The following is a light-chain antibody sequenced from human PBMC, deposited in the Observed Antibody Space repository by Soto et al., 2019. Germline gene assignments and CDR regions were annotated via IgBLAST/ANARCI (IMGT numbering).Light chain of an antibody. Sequence: QSALTQPPSASGSPGQSVTISCTGTSSDVGGYNYVSWYQQHPGKAPKLMIYEVSKRPSGVPDRFSGSKSGNTASLTVSGLQAEDAADYYRSSYAGSNNWVFGGGTKLTVL. CDR3: SSYAGSNNWV. V-gene: IGLV2-8*01. J-gene: IGLJ2*01. CDR1: SSDVGGYNY. CDR2: EVS.